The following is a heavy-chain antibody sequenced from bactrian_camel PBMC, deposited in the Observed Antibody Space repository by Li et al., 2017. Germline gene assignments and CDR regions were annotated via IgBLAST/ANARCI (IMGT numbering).Heavy chain of an antibody. CDR1: GFAGSNLY. Sequence: DVQLVESGGGLVQPGGSLRLSCVASGFAGSNLYMAWIRQAPGKEREGVAAIDNAGSATYTYAVQGRFTISKDSAKNTLYLQMNNLKVEDTAMYYCAADAVNLQLARVYNYWGQGTQVTVS. J-gene: IGHJ4*01. CDR2: IDNAGSAT. V-gene: IGHV3S40*01. CDR3: AADAVNLQLARVYNY. D-gene: IGHD6*01.